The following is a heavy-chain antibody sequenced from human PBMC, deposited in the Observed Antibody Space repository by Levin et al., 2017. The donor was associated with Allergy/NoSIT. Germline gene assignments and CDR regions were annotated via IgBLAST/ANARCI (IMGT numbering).Heavy chain of an antibody. CDR2: ISGSGGTR. CDR3: ARDQSSTWYGGWFDP. CDR1: GFSFSNYA. D-gene: IGHD6-13*01. Sequence: LSLTCAASGFSFSNYAMSWVRQTPGKGLEWVSAISGSGGTREYADSVKGRFTISRDNSKNTVFLQMKSLRVDDTALYFCARDQSSTWYGGWFDPWGQGTLVTVSS. J-gene: IGHJ5*02. V-gene: IGHV3-23*01.